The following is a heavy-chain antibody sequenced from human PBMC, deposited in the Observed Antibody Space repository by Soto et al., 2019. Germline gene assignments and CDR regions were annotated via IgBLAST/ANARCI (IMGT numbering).Heavy chain of an antibody. Sequence: PSETLSLTCAVYGGFLSESYWTRIRQPPWTGLELIEEIKHVLGTNNNQVLKNRVTMSVDTSQNQFALRLISVTAANKAMYFCVRIRYQLPSSVLWLDPWGQGTPVTVSS. CDR2: IKHVLGT. V-gene: IGHV4-34*01. J-gene: IGHJ5*02. D-gene: IGHD3-16*01. CDR3: VRIRYQLPSSVLWLDP. CDR1: GGFLSESY.